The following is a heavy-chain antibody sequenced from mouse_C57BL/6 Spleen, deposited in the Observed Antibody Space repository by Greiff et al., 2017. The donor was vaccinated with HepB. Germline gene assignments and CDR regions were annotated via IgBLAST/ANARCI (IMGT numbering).Heavy chain of an antibody. CDR3: TRYSVVPYAMDY. D-gene: IGHD1-1*01. CDR2: IDPETGGT. V-gene: IGHV1-15*01. Sequence: QVQLQQSGAELVRPGASVTLSCKASGYTFTDYEMHWVKQTPVHGLEWIGAIDPETGGTAYNQKFKGKAILTADKSSSTAYMELRSLTSEDSAVYYCTRYSVVPYAMDYWGQGTSVTVSS. J-gene: IGHJ4*01. CDR1: GYTFTDYE.